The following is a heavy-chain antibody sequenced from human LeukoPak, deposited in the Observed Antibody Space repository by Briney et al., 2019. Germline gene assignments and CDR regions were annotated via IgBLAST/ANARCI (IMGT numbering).Heavy chain of an antibody. V-gene: IGHV4-4*07. Sequence: SETLSLTCTVSRGSISSCYWTWMRQPAGKGLEWIGRIYTSGSTDYNPSLKSRATMSVDTSKNQFSLKLTSVTAADTAVYYCARYSGYDSFDYWGQGTLVTVSS. D-gene: IGHD5-12*01. CDR2: IYTSGST. J-gene: IGHJ4*02. CDR3: ARYSGYDSFDY. CDR1: RGSISSCY.